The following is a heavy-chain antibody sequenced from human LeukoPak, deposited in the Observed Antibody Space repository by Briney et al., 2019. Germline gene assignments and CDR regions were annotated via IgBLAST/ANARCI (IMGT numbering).Heavy chain of an antibody. CDR3: ARYSDTSGWFDP. D-gene: IGHD3-22*01. J-gene: IGHJ5*02. Sequence: SETLSLTCTVSGGSINSYYWSWIRRPAGKGLEWIGRIYTSGSTNYNPSLKSRVTMSVDTSKNQFSLKLTSVTAADTAVYYCARYSDTSGWFDPWGQGTLVTVSS. CDR1: GGSINSYY. V-gene: IGHV4-4*07. CDR2: IYTSGST.